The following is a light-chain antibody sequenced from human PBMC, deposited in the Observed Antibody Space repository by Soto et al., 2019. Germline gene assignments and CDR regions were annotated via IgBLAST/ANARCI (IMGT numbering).Light chain of an antibody. CDR1: QSVRSSY. Sequence: EIVLTQSPGTLSLSPGERATLSCRASQSVRSSYLAWYQQKPGQAPRLLIYGASSRATGIPDRFSGSGSGTDFTLTISRLEPEDFGVYYCQQYGSQGWTFGQGTRLEIK. V-gene: IGKV3-20*01. CDR2: GAS. J-gene: IGKJ5*01. CDR3: QQYGSQGWT.